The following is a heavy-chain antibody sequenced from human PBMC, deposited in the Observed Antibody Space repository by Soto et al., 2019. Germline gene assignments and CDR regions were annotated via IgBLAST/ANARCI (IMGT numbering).Heavy chain of an antibody. V-gene: IGHV3-23*01. J-gene: IGHJ4*01. CDR1: GFTFSSYA. CDR2: ISGSGGST. Sequence: EVQLLESGGGLVQPGGSLRLSCAASGFTFSSYAMSWVRQAPGKGLEWVSAISGSGGSTYYADSVKGRFTISRDNSKNTVYMQMNSLRAEGTAVYYCADSSTPFDYWGHGTLVTVSS. CDR3: ADSSTPFDY. D-gene: IGHD6-13*01.